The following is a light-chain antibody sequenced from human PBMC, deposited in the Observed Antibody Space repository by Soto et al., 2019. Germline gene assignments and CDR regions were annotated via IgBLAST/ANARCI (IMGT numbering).Light chain of an antibody. J-gene: IGKJ4*01. V-gene: IGKV1-9*01. Sequence: IQMTQSPSSLSASVGDRVTITCRASQGISSYLAWYQQKPGKAPKLLIYAASILQSGVPSRFSGSGSATDFTLTNNRLQPEDFATYYCQHLSSYLTFDGGTKVEIK. CDR2: AAS. CDR3: QHLSSYLT. CDR1: QGISSY.